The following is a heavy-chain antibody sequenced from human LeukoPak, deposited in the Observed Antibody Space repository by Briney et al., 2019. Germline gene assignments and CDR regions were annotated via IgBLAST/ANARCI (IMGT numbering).Heavy chain of an antibody. CDR1: GDSVSSNSAA. Sequence: SQTLSLTCAISGDSVSSNSAAWNWIRQSPSRGLEWLGRTYYRSKWYNDYAVSVKSRITINPDTSKNQFSLQLNSVTPEDTAVYYCARDLFFARRTVTTSPIFDYWGQGTLVTVSS. CDR2: TYYRSKWYN. CDR3: ARDLFFARRTVTTSPIFDY. D-gene: IGHD4-17*01. V-gene: IGHV6-1*01. J-gene: IGHJ4*02.